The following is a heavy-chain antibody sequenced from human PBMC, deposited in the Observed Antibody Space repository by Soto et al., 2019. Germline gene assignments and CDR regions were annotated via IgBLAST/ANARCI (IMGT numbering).Heavy chain of an antibody. CDR2: ISPNSGGT. J-gene: IGHJ4*02. Sequence: QVQLVQSGAEVRKAGASVKVSCKASGYTFKLYFMHWVRQAPGEGLEWMGWISPNSGGTKYAQKFQGRVTMTRDTSISTVYMELSSLKSDDTAVYYCARGGSWYDYWGQGTLVTVS. CDR1: GYTFKLYF. D-gene: IGHD6-13*01. V-gene: IGHV1-2*02. CDR3: ARGGSWYDY.